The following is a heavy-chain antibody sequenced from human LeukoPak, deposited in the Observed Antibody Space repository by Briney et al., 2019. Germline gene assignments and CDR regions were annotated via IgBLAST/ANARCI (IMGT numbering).Heavy chain of an antibody. CDR1: GFTFSSYS. V-gene: IGHV3-48*02. CDR3: ARDRVSWYSGPLFDY. D-gene: IGHD6-13*01. J-gene: IGHJ4*02. CDR2: ISSSSSTV. Sequence: GGSLRLSCAASGFTFSSYSMNWVRQAPGKGLEWVSYISSSSSTVYYADSVKGRFTISRDNAKNSLYLQMNSLRDEDTAVYYCARDRVSWYSGPLFDYWGQGTLVTVSS.